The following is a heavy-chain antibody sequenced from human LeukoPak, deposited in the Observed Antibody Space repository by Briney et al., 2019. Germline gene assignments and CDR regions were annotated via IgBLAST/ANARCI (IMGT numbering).Heavy chain of an antibody. D-gene: IGHD3-22*01. Sequence: SETLSLTCTVSGGSISSGGYYWSWIRQHPGKGLEWIGYIFYSGSTYYNPSLKSRVTIPVDTSKNQFSLKLSSVTAADTAVYYCALYDSGSYTFDYWGQGTLVTVSS. CDR2: IFYSGST. V-gene: IGHV4-31*03. CDR3: ALYDSGSYTFDY. CDR1: GGSISSGGYY. J-gene: IGHJ4*02.